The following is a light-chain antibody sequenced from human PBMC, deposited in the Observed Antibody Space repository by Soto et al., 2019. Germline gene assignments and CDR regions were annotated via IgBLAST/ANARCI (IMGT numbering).Light chain of an antibody. J-gene: IGKJ5*01. CDR1: QSVSSSY. V-gene: IGKV3-20*01. CDR3: QQYGSSPRIT. Sequence: EIGLTQSPCTLSLSPGERATLSCRASQSVSSSYLAWYQQKPGQAPRLLIYGASSRATGIPDRFSGSGSGTDFTLTISRLEPEDFAVYYCQQYGSSPRITFGQGTRLEIK. CDR2: GAS.